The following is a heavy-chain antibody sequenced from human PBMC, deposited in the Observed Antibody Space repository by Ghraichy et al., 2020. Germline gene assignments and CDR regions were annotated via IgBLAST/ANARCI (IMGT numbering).Heavy chain of an antibody. CDR1: GDSVSSNSAG. Sequence: SETLSLTCAISGDSVSSNSAGWNWIRQSPSRGLEWLGRTYYRSKWYNDYAVSVKSRITINPDTSKNQFSLQLNSVTPEDTAVYYCARVGLYYFDFWGQGTLVTVSS. J-gene: IGHJ4*02. V-gene: IGHV6-1*01. D-gene: IGHD1-26*01. CDR2: TYYRSKWYN. CDR3: ARVGLYYFDF.